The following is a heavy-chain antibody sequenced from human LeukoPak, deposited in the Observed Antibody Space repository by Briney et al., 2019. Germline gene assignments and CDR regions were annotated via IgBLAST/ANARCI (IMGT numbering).Heavy chain of an antibody. V-gene: IGHV1-18*04. CDR2: ISAYNGNT. CDR3: ARERLYYDILTGYYLYNLFDY. Sequence: GASVKVSCKASGYTFTSYGISWVRQAPGQGLEWMGWISAYNGNTNYAQKLQGRVTMTTDTSTSTAYMELRSLRSDDTAVYYCARERLYYDILTGYYLYNLFDYWGQGTLVTVSS. J-gene: IGHJ4*02. CDR1: GYTFTSYG. D-gene: IGHD3-9*01.